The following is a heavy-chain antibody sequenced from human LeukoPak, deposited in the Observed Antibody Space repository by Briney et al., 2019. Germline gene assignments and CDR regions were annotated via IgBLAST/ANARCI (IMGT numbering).Heavy chain of an antibody. Sequence: GASVKVSCKASGYTFSSYDINWVRQATGQGLDWMGRINPNSGGTNYAQKFQGRVTMTRDTSISIAYMELSRLRSDDTAVYYCARDDRSSHDFSPGHWGQGTLVTVSS. D-gene: IGHD3-3*01. J-gene: IGHJ4*02. CDR1: GYTFSSYD. CDR2: INPNSGGT. CDR3: ARDDRSSHDFSPGH. V-gene: IGHV1-2*06.